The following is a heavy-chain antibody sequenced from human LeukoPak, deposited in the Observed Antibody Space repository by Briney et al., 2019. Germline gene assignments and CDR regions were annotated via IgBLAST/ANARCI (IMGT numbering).Heavy chain of an antibody. CDR3: ARFSGSATIGAFDI. CDR1: GGTFSSYA. CDR2: IIPIFGIA. Sequence: SVKVSCKASGGTFSSYAFSWVRQAPGQGLEWMGGIIPIFGIANYAQKFQGRVTITADKSTSTAYMELSSLSSEDTAVYYCARFSGSATIGAFDIWGQGTMVTVSS. J-gene: IGHJ3*02. D-gene: IGHD1-26*01. V-gene: IGHV1-69*10.